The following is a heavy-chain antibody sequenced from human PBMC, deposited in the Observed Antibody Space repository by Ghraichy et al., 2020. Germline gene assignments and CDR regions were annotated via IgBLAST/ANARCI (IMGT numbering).Heavy chain of an antibody. CDR1: GFSLSSYS. Sequence: GGSLRLSCAASGFSLSSYSMNWVRQAPGKGLEWVSYIGSSSSTRYYADSVKGRFTISRDNAKNSLYLQMNSLRDEDTAVYYCARDRIAAGGSDVAFDIWGQGTRVTVSS. J-gene: IGHJ3*02. D-gene: IGHD6-13*01. CDR2: IGSSSSTR. V-gene: IGHV3-48*02. CDR3: ARDRIAAGGSDVAFDI.